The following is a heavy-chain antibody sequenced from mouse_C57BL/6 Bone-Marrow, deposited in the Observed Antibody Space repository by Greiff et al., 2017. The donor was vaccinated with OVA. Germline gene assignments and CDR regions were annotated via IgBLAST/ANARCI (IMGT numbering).Heavy chain of an antibody. CDR1: GYTFTSYW. V-gene: IGHV1-69*01. D-gene: IGHD2-3*01. CDR2: IDPSDSYT. Sequence: QVQLQQSGAELVMPGASVKLSCKASGYTFTSYWMHWVKQRPGQGLEWIGEIDPSDSYTNYNQKFKGKSTLTVDKSSSTAYMQLSSLTSEDSAVYYCARWDGYYAFAYWGQGTLVTVSA. J-gene: IGHJ3*01. CDR3: ARWDGYYAFAY.